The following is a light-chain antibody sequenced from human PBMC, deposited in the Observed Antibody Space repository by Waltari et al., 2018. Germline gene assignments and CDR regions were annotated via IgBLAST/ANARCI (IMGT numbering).Light chain of an antibody. V-gene: IGKV1-39*01. CDR2: GAS. Sequence: DIKMTQSPSSLSASVGDRVTITCRASQNISPYLNWYQQKPGKVPEVLIYGASSLQGGVPSRCSGGGSGTDFTLTIDRLQPEDLATYYCQQSHTPPWTFGQGTKVEIK. CDR3: QQSHTPPWT. J-gene: IGKJ1*01. CDR1: QNISPY.